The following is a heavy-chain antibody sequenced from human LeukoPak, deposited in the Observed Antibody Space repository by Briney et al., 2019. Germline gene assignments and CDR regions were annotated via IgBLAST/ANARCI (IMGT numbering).Heavy chain of an antibody. V-gene: IGHV3-21*01. D-gene: IGHD3-22*01. CDR3: ARLRRNSDRSGYYYYYDY. J-gene: IGHJ4*02. Sequence: KPGGSLRLSCAASGYTFSSYSINWVRQAPGKGLEWVSSISVGSNYIYYADSVRGRLSISRDDARNSLYLQMDSLRGDDTAVYYCARLRRNSDRSGYYYYYDYWGQGTLVTVSS. CDR1: GYTFSSYS. CDR2: ISVGSNYI.